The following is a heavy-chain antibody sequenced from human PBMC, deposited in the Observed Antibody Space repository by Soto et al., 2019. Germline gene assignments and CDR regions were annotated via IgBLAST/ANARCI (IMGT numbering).Heavy chain of an antibody. D-gene: IGHD3-10*01. J-gene: IGHJ4*02. Sequence: PSETHSHTSTVSGGYIISSSYYWGWIRKPPGKGLEWIGSIYYSGSTYYNPSLKSRVTISVDASKNQFSLKPSSVTAADTAVYYCARHGWSGRITMVRGVIMSTPGTSAVDYWGQGTLVTVSS. CDR1: GGYIISSSYY. CDR2: IYYSGST. V-gene: IGHV4-39*01. CDR3: ARHGWSGRITMVRGVIMSTPGTSAVDY.